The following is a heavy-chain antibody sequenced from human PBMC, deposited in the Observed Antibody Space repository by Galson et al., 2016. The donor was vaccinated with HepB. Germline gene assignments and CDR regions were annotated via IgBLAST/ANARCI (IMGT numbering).Heavy chain of an antibody. J-gene: IGHJ2*01. D-gene: IGHD1-26*01. CDR2: ISYEGSNK. CDR3: AKKKSDAGWGKWEGWYFDL. Sequence: SLRLSCAASGFTFSTYGMHWVRQAPGKGLEWVAAISYEGSNKLYADSVKGRLIISRDNSKDTLFLQMNSLRAEDTAVYYCAKKKSDAGWGKWEGWYFDLWGRGTLVTVSS. V-gene: IGHV3-30*18. CDR1: GFTFSTYG.